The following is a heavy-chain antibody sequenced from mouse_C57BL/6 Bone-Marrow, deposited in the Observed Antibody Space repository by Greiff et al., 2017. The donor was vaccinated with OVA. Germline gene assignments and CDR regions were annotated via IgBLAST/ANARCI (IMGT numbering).Heavy chain of an antibody. CDR2: SRNKANDYTT. CDR3: ARDGNYDAMDY. V-gene: IGHV7-1*01. J-gene: IGHJ4*01. Sequence: EVNVVESGGGLVKSGRSLRLSCATSGFTFSDFYMEWVRQAPGKGLEWIAASRNKANDYTTEYSASVKGRFIVSRDTSQSILYLQMNALRAEDTAIYYCARDGNYDAMDYWGQGTSVTVSS. CDR1: GFTFSDFY. D-gene: IGHD2-1*01.